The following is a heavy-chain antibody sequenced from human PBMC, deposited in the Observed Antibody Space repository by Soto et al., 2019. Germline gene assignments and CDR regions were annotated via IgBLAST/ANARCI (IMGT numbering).Heavy chain of an antibody. D-gene: IGHD3-10*01. Sequence: SETLSLTCAVYGGSLSGNFWGWIRQPPGKGLEWIGEVKQSGSTNYNPSLKSRVTISVDTSRSQISLKVNSVTAADTAVYYCARSPQRINLARGLLGSWFDSWAPGIPVTVSS. V-gene: IGHV4-34*01. CDR3: ARSPQRINLARGLLGSWFDS. J-gene: IGHJ5*01. CDR2: VKQSGST. CDR1: GGSLSGNF.